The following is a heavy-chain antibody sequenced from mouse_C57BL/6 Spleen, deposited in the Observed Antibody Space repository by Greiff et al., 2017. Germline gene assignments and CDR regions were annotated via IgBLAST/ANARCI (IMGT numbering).Heavy chain of an antibody. CDR3: ARSITTVVATRPFAY. CDR1: GFTFSSYG. D-gene: IGHD1-1*01. Sequence: DVKLVESGGDLVKPGGSLKLSCAASGFTFSSYGMSWVRQTPDKRLEWVATISSGGSYTYYPDSVKGRFTISRDNAKNTLYLQMSSLKSEDTAMYYCARSITTVVATRPFAYWGQGTLVTVSA. V-gene: IGHV5-6*02. CDR2: ISSGGSYT. J-gene: IGHJ3*01.